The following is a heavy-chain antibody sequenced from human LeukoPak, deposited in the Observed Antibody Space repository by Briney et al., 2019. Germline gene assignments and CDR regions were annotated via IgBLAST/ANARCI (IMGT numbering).Heavy chain of an antibody. V-gene: IGHV3-48*03. CDR3: ARATYYYDSSGELLDY. Sequence: GGSLRLSCAASGFSFSSYGMNWVRQAPGKGLEWVSYISTSGSTIYYADSVKGRFTISRDNAKNSLYLQMNSLRAEDTAVYYCARATYYYDSSGELLDYWGQGTLVTVSS. CDR2: ISTSGSTI. D-gene: IGHD3-22*01. J-gene: IGHJ4*02. CDR1: GFSFSSYG.